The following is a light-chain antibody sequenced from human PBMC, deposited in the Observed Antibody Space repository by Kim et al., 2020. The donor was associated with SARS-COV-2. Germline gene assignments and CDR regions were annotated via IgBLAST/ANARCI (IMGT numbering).Light chain of an antibody. CDR3: SAWDSSLGAWV. CDR1: SNNIGNQG. V-gene: IGLV10-54*01. Sequence: LTQPPSVSKGLRQTATLTCTGNSNNIGNQGAVWLQHHQGHPPKLLSYRNNNRPSGISERLSASRSGNTASLTITGLQPEDEADYYCSAWDSSLGAWVFGGGTQLTVL. J-gene: IGLJ3*02. CDR2: RNN.